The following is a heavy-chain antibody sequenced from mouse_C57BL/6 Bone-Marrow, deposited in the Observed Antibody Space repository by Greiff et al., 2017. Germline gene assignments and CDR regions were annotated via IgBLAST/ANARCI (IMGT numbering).Heavy chain of an antibody. CDR2: IYPRSGNT. CDR1: GYTFTSYG. CDR3: ARDAMDY. V-gene: IGHV1-81*01. Sequence: VQLQQSGAELARPGASVKLSCKASGYTFTSYGISWVKQRTGQGLEWIGEIYPRSGNTYYNEKFKGKATLTADKSSSTAYMGLRSLTAEDAVDYFCARDAMDYWGQGTSVTVSS. J-gene: IGHJ4*01.